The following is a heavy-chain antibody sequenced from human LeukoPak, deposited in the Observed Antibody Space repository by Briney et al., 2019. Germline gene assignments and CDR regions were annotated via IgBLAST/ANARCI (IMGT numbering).Heavy chain of an antibody. Sequence: GGSLRLSCAASGFPFSSYEMNWVRQAPGKGLEWVSYISSSGSTIYYADSVKGRFTISRDNAKNSLYLQMNSLRAEDTAVYYCARGGYESYYFDYWGQGTLVTVSS. V-gene: IGHV3-48*03. J-gene: IGHJ4*02. D-gene: IGHD3-3*01. CDR3: ARGGYESYYFDY. CDR1: GFPFSSYE. CDR2: ISSSGSTI.